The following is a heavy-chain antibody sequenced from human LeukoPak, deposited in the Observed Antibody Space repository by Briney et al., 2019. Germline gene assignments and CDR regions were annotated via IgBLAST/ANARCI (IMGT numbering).Heavy chain of an antibody. Sequence: GGSLRLSCAASGFTFSSYAMHWVRQAPGKGLEWVAVISYDGSNKYYADSVKGRFTISRDNSKNTLYLQMNSLRAEDTAVYYCARAGTYFVVVPAAFDYWGQGTLVTVSS. V-gene: IGHV3-30-3*01. CDR1: GFTFSSYA. CDR2: ISYDGSNK. D-gene: IGHD2-2*01. CDR3: ARAGTYFVVVPAAFDY. J-gene: IGHJ4*02.